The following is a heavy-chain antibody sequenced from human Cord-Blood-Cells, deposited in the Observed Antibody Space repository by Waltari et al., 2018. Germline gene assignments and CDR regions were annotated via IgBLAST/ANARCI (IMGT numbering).Heavy chain of an antibody. Sequence: QVQLVESGGGVVQPGRSLRLSCAASGFTFSSYGMPWVRQAPGKVLEWVAVISYDGSNKYYADSVKGRFTISRDNSKNTLYLQMNSLRAEDTAVYYCAKDRDYSNDYWGQGTLVTVSS. CDR1: GFTFSSYG. CDR3: AKDRDYSNDY. CDR2: ISYDGSNK. V-gene: IGHV3-30*18. J-gene: IGHJ4*02. D-gene: IGHD4-4*01.